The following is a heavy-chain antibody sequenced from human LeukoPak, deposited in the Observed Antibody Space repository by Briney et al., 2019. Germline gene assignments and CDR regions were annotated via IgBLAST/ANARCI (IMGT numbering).Heavy chain of an antibody. CDR3: ARGVRITIFGVVPYYYGMDV. Sequence: GASVKVSCKASGYTFTSYDINWVRQATGQGLEWMGWMNPNSGNTGYAQKFQGRVTMTRNTSISTAYMELSSLRSEDTAVYYCARGVRITIFGVVPYYYGMDVWGQGTTVTVSS. CDR2: MNPNSGNT. D-gene: IGHD3-3*01. CDR1: GYTFTSYD. V-gene: IGHV1-8*01. J-gene: IGHJ6*02.